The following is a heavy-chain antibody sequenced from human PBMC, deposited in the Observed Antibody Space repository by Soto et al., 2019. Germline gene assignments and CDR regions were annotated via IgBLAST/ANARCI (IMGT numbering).Heavy chain of an antibody. J-gene: IGHJ4*02. V-gene: IGHV4-39*01. CDR1: GGSISSSSYY. CDR3: AGGEDDSMGYYWDY. Sequence: SEALSLSCTVSGGSISSSSYYWGWIRQPPGKGLEWIGSIYYSGSTYYNPSLKSRVTISVDTSKNQFSLKLSSVTAADTAVYYCAGGEDDSMGYYWDYWGQGTLVTVSS. CDR2: IYYSGST. D-gene: IGHD3-22*01.